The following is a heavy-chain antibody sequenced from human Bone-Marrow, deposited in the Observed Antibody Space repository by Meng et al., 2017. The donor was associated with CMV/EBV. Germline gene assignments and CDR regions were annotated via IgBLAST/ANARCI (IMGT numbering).Heavy chain of an antibody. J-gene: IGHJ6*02. CDR1: GFTFSSYS. D-gene: IGHD2-2*01. Sequence: GESLKISCAASGFTFSSYSMNWVRRAPGKGLEWVAFISHDGSYTYYAGSVKGRFTISSDNSKNTLYLQMNSLRAEDTAVYYCARDLPDCSSTSCYILGYYYYYYGMDVWGQGTTVTVSS. CDR3: ARDLPDCSSTSCYILGYYYYYYGMDV. CDR2: ISHDGSYT. V-gene: IGHV3-30*03.